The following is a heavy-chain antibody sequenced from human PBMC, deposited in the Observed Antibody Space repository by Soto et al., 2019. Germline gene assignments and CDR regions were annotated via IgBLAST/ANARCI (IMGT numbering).Heavy chain of an antibody. Sequence: PGGSLSLSCAASGFTFNKYGMHWVRQAPGKGLEWVALISHGGSNKYYADSVKGRFTISRDNSKNTLYLQVNSLRAEDTAVYYCAKDREEMARSWPGYWGQGTLVTVSS. CDR2: ISHGGSNK. J-gene: IGHJ4*02. D-gene: IGHD5-12*01. V-gene: IGHV3-30*18. CDR3: AKDREEMARSWPGY. CDR1: GFTFNKYG.